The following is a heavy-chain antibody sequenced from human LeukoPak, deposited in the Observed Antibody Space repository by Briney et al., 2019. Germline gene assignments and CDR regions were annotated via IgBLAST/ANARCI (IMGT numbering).Heavy chain of an antibody. CDR1: YGFIKGYY. J-gene: IGHJ5*02. V-gene: IGHV4-59*01. CDR3: ASHVLGSDTRLGP. Sequence: PSGTLSLTCSGSYGFIKGYYWSLLRQPPGKGLEWLGYVSYTGTTNYNPSLHSRANISLDTYKNQFSLRLPSVPAADQAVYYCASHVLGSDTRLGPWAQGILVTVST. D-gene: IGHD3-22*01. CDR2: VSYTGTT.